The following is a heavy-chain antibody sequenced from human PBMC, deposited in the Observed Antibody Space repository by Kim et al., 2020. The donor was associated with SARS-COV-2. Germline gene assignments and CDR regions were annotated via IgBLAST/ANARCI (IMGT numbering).Heavy chain of an antibody. J-gene: IGHJ4*02. CDR1: GCTFSSYA. CDR2: ISPIFGKA. Sequence: SVKVSCKASGCTFSSYAISWVRQAPGQGLEWMGGISPIFGKADYAQKFQGRVTITPDKSTSTAYMELGSLRSEDTAVYYCARGGRYYEFWSGYLWPPDYWGQGTLVTVSS. CDR3: ARGGRYYEFWSGYLWPPDY. V-gene: IGHV1-69*06. D-gene: IGHD3-3*01.